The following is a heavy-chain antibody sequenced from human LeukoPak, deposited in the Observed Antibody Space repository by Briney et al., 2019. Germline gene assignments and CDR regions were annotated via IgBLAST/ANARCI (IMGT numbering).Heavy chain of an antibody. CDR2: IYSGGST. CDR1: GFTVSSNY. D-gene: IGHD6-13*01. V-gene: IGHV3-53*01. Sequence: GGSLTLSCAASGFTVSSNYMSWVRQAPGKGLEWVSLIYSGGSTYYADSVKGRFTISRDNSKNTLYLQMNSLRAEDTAVYYCASYSSLEYWGQESLVPVSS. J-gene: IGHJ4*02. CDR3: ASYSSLEY.